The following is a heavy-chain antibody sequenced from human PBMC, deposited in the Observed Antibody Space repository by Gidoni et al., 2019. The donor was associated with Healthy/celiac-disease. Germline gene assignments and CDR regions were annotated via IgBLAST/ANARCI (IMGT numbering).Heavy chain of an antibody. J-gene: IGHJ4*02. CDR2: IKSKTDGGTT. CDR3: TYNWNLFDY. Sequence: EVQLVESGGGLVKPGGSRRRSWAASGFTFRNAWMSWVRQAPGKVLGWVGRIKSKTDGGTTDYAAPVKGRFTISRDDSKNTLYLQMNSLKTEDTAVYYCTYNWNLFDYWGQGTLVTVSS. CDR1: GFTFRNAW. V-gene: IGHV3-15*01. D-gene: IGHD1-20*01.